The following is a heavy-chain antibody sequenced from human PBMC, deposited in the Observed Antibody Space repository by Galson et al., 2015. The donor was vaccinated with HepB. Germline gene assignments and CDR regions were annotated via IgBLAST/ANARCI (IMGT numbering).Heavy chain of an antibody. CDR3: ARMGGGTSCHGSWFDP. J-gene: IGHJ5*02. D-gene: IGHD2-2*01. CDR1: GFSLRTSRMC. Sequence: PALVKPTQTLTLTCTFSGFSLRTSRMCVSWIRQPPGKALEWLALIDWHDDKYYSTSLKTRLTISRDTSKKQVVLTMTKMDPVDTATYYCARMGGGTSCHGSWFDPWGQGTLVTVSS. CDR2: IDWHDDK. V-gene: IGHV2-70*01.